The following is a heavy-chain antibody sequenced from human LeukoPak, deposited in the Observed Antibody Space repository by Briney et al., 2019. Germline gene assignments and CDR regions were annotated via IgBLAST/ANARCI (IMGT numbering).Heavy chain of an antibody. J-gene: IGHJ4*02. V-gene: IGHV4-39*01. D-gene: IGHD7-27*01. Sequence: KASETLSLTCTVSGGSISSTTYYWGWIRQPPGKGLEWIGSIHYSGTTHYNPSLKSRVTISIDTSRNQFSLKLTSVTAADTAVYSCARQNTGSFDYWGQGTLVTVSS. CDR3: ARQNTGSFDY. CDR1: GGSISSTTYY. CDR2: IHYSGTT.